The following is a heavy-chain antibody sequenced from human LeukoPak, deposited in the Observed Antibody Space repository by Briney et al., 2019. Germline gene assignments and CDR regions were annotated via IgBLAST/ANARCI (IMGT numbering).Heavy chain of an antibody. Sequence: PGGSLRLSCAASRFTFSSYSMNWVRQAPGKGLEWVSLIYSGGTTYYADSVKGRFTISRDNSKNTLYLQMNSLRAEDTAVYYCARRAGGYSHPYDYWGQGILVTVSS. CDR2: IYSGGTT. CDR1: RFTFSSYS. V-gene: IGHV3-53*01. J-gene: IGHJ4*02. D-gene: IGHD4-23*01. CDR3: ARRAGGYSHPYDY.